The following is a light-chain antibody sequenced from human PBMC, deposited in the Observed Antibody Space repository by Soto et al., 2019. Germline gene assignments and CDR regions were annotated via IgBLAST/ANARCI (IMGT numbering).Light chain of an antibody. CDR1: QPVDNNY. V-gene: IGKV3-20*01. CDR2: DAS. Sequence: EIVLTQSPGTLSLSPGERATLSCRASQPVDNNYLAWNQQKPGQVPRLLIDDASNRATGIPDRFSGTGSGTDFTLTISRLEPEDFAVYYCHQCATSPLTFGGGTKVEIK. CDR3: HQCATSPLT. J-gene: IGKJ4*01.